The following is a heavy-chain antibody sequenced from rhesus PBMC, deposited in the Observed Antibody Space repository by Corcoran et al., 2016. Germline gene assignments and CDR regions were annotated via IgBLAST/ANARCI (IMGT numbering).Heavy chain of an antibody. V-gene: IGHV3S43*01. CDR1: GFTSGNSD. CDR3: AKDSTRMITVTIYDAFDF. Sequence: EVQLVESGGGLVQPGGSLRLSCAAPGFTSGNSDLIWIRQAPGKGLEWVSYISSGGSIYYSDSVKGRFTISRDNAKHTLYLQMSSLRVEDTAVYYCAKDSTRMITVTIYDAFDFWGQGLRVTVSS. CDR2: ISSGGSI. D-gene: IGHD3-9*01. J-gene: IGHJ3*01.